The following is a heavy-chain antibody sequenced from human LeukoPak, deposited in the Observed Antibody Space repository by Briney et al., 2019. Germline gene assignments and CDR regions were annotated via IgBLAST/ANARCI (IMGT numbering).Heavy chain of an antibody. CDR1: GGSFSGYY. J-gene: IGHJ5*02. CDR3: ARDYFYDILTGYYNNWFDP. Sequence: PSETLSLTCGVYGGSFSGYYWSWIRQPPGKGLEWIGQINPSRNTNYNPSLKSRVTISVDTSKKQFSLKLSSVTAADTAVYYCARDYFYDILTGYYNNWFDPWGQGTLVTVSS. V-gene: IGHV4-34*01. D-gene: IGHD3-9*01. CDR2: INPSRNT.